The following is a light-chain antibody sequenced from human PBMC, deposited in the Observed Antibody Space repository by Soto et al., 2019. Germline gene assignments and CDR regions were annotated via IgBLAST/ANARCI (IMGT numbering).Light chain of an antibody. CDR2: DNN. J-gene: IGLJ7*01. CDR3: GTWDSSRTAAV. CDR1: SSNIGSNF. Sequence: QSVLTQPPSVSAAPGQKVTISCSGSSSNIGSNFVSWYLQFPGTVPKLLIYDNNKRPSGIPDRFSGSKSGTSATLGITGLQTGDEADYYCGTWDSSRTAAVFGGGTQLTVL. V-gene: IGLV1-51*01.